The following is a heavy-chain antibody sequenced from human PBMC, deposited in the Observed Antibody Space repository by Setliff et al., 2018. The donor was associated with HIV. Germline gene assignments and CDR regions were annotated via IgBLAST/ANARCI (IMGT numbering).Heavy chain of an antibody. CDR2: ISSSGGTI. J-gene: IGHJ4*02. Sequence: GSLRLSCAASGFTFSSYEMNWVRQAQGKGLEWDSYISSSGGTIYYADSVKGRFTISRDNAKNLVYLQMKSLRVEDTAVYFCARWGSGSYERVFDYWGQGMLVTVSS. CDR3: ARWGSGSYERVFDY. CDR1: GFTFSSYE. D-gene: IGHD1-26*01. V-gene: IGHV3-48*03.